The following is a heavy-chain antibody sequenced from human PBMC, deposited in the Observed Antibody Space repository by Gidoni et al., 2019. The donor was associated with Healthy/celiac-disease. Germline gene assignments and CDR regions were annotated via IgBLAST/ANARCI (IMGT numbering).Heavy chain of an antibody. CDR1: GFTFSSHG. CDR2: IWYDGSNN. D-gene: IGHD2-2*01. Sequence: QVHLVESGGVVVQPGRSLRLPCAASGFTFSSHGMHWFRQAPGKGLEWVAVIWYDGSNNYYADSVKGRFTISRDNSKHTLYLQMNSLRAEDTAVYYCAREKQLLTDDAFDIWGQGTMVTVSS. CDR3: AREKQLLTDDAFDI. V-gene: IGHV3-33*01. J-gene: IGHJ3*02.